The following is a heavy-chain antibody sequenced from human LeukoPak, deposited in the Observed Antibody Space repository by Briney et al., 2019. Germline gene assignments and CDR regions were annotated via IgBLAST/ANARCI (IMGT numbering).Heavy chain of an antibody. CDR3: ARLPRGASPDYFYYYMDV. J-gene: IGHJ6*03. CDR2: VYYSGTT. CDR1: GGSITSTNYY. Sequence: PSETLSLTCTVSGGSITSTNYYWPWIRQPPGKGPEWIGSVYYSGTTYYNPSLMSRATVSVDTSKNQFSLKLSSVTAAGTAVYYCARLPRGASPDYFYYYMDVWGKGIMVTVSS. D-gene: IGHD6-6*01. V-gene: IGHV4-39*07.